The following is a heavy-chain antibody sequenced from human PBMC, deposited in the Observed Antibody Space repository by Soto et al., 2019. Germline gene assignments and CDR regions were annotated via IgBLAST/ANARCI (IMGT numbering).Heavy chain of an antibody. CDR2: ISNSVI. D-gene: IGHD3-22*01. CDR3: ATSEGYYNISGYYYVDY. CDR1: GFTFNSYS. V-gene: IGHV3-48*02. Sequence: EVQLVESGGGLVQPGGSLRLSCAVSGFTFNSYSMNWVRQAPGKGLEWVSYISNSVIHYADSVKGRFTISRDNAKNSLFLKMNSLRDEDTAVYYCATSEGYYNISGYYYVDYWGQGTLVTVSS. J-gene: IGHJ4*02.